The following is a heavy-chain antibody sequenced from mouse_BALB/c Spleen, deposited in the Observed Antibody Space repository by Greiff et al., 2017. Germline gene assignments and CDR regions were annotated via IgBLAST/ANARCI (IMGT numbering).Heavy chain of an antibody. V-gene: IGHV1S132*01. CDR3: ARSGQFAY. J-gene: IGHJ3*01. CDR1: GYTFTSYW. D-gene: IGHD3-1*01. Sequence: VQLQQSGAELVKPGASVKLSCKTSGYTFTSYWIQWVKQRPGQGLGWIGEIFPGTGTTYYNEKFKGKATLTIDTSSSTAYMQLSSLTSEDSAVYFCARSGQFAYWGQGTLVTVSA. CDR2: IFPGTGTT.